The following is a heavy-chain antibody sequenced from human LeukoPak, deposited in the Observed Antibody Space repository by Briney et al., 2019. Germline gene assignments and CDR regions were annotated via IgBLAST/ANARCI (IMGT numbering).Heavy chain of an antibody. V-gene: IGHV4-34*01. CDR1: GGSFSGYY. J-gene: IGHJ4*02. Sequence: SETLSLTCAVYGGSFSGYYWSWIRQPPGKGLEWIGEINHSGSTNYNPSLKSRVTISVDTSKNQFSLKLSSVTAAETAVYYCAYGGPLLFDYWGQGTLVTVSS. CDR2: INHSGST. D-gene: IGHD4-23*01. CDR3: AYGGPLLFDY.